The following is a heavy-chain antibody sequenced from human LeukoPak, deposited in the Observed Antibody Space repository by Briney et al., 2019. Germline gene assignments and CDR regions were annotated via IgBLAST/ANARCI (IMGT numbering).Heavy chain of an antibody. CDR1: GGSISSYY. Sequence: SETLSLTCTVSGGSISSYYWSWIRQPPGKGLEWIGYIDYSGSTNYNPSIRSRVTMSVDTSKNQFYLKLTSVAAADTAVYYCAREQAGYCCMDVWGKGTTVTVSS. CDR2: IDYSGST. V-gene: IGHV4-59*01. CDR3: AREQAGYCCMDV. J-gene: IGHJ6*03.